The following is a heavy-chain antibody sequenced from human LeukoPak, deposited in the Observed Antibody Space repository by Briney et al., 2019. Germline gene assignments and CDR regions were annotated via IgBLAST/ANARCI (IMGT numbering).Heavy chain of an antibody. CDR2: SYSDSNT. CDR3: VRKNRDFNAAFDI. V-gene: IGHV3-53*01. J-gene: IGHJ3*02. Sequence: GGSLRLSCTASGFTVSINYMSWVRQAPGKGLEWVSISYSDSNTNYADSVKGRFTISRDTSQNTLSLQMNSLRAEDTAVYYCVRKNRDFNAAFDIWGQGTVVTVSS. D-gene: IGHD1-14*01. CDR1: GFTVSINY.